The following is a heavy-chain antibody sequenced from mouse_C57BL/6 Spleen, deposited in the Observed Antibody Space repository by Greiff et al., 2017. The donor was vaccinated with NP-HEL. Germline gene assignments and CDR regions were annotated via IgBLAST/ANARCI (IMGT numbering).Heavy chain of an antibody. J-gene: IGHJ4*01. CDR3: AREIVTTVVPNYYAMDY. CDR1: GYTFTDYY. V-gene: IGHV1-26*01. D-gene: IGHD1-1*01. CDR2: INPNNGGT. Sequence: EVQLQQSGPELVKPGASVKISCKASGYTFTDYYMNWVKQSHGKSLEWIGDINPNNGGTSYNQKFKGKATLTVDKSSSTAYMELRSLTSEDSAVYYCAREIVTTVVPNYYAMDYWGQGTSVTVSS.